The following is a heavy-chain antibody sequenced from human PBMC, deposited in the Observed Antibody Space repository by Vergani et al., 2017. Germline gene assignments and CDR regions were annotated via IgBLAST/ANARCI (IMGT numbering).Heavy chain of an antibody. Sequence: QVQLVQSGAEVKKPGASVKVSCKVSGYTLTELSMHWVRQAPGKGLEWMGGFDPEDGETIYAQKFQGRVTITEDTSTDTAYMELSSLRSEDTAVYYCNHFDWGGGWFDPWGQGTLVTVSA. D-gene: IGHD3-9*01. J-gene: IGHJ5*02. CDR2: FDPEDGET. V-gene: IGHV1-24*01. CDR3: NHFDWGGGWFDP. CDR1: GYTLTELS.